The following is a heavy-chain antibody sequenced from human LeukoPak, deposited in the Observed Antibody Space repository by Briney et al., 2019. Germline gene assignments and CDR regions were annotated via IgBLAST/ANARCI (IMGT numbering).Heavy chain of an antibody. Sequence: ASVKVSCKASGYTFTSYGISWVRQAPGQGLEWMGWTSAYNGNTNYAQKIQGRVTMTTDTSTSTAYMELRSLRADDTAVYYCARGCTNGVCYSLNYWGQGTLVTASS. J-gene: IGHJ4*02. CDR1: GYTFTSYG. D-gene: IGHD2-8*01. CDR2: TSAYNGNT. CDR3: ARGCTNGVCYSLNY. V-gene: IGHV1-18*01.